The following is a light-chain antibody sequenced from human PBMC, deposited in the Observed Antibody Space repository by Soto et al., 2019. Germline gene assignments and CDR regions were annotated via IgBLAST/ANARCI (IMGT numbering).Light chain of an antibody. CDR3: QQYNSWPWT. V-gene: IGKV3-15*01. J-gene: IGKJ1*01. CDR2: GAS. CDR1: QSISSD. Sequence: ELVMTQSPATLSVSPGERATLSCRASQSISSDLAWYQQKPGQAPRLLIYGASTRATGIPARFSGSGSGTEFTLTISSLQSEDFAVYYCQQYNSWPWTFGQGTKVDIK.